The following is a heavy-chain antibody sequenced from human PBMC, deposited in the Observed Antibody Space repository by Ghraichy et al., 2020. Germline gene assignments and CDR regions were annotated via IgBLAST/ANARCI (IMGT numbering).Heavy chain of an antibody. Sequence: GSLRLSCAASGFTFSSYAMSWVRQAPGKGLEWVSAISGSGDSTYYADSVKGRFTISRDNSKNTLYLQMNSLRAEDTAVYYCAKGQEFYYDSSGYSHWGQGTLVTVSS. D-gene: IGHD3-22*01. V-gene: IGHV3-23*01. CDR1: GFTFSSYA. CDR2: ISGSGDST. J-gene: IGHJ4*02. CDR3: AKGQEFYYDSSGYSH.